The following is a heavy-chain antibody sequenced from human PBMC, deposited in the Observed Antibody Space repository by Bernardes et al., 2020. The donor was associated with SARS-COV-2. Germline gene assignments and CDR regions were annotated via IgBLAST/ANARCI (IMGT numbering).Heavy chain of an antibody. D-gene: IGHD3-22*01. V-gene: IGHV1-18*01. CDR1: GYTFTSYG. J-gene: IGHJ6*02. CDR2: ISAYNGNT. Sequence: ASVKVSCKASGYTFTSYGISWVRQAPGQGLEWMGWISAYNGNTNYAQKLQGRVTMTTDTSTSTAYMELRSLRSDDTAVYYCARGRDSSGYYYYYYGMDVWGQGTTVTVSS. CDR3: ARGRDSSGYYYYYYGMDV.